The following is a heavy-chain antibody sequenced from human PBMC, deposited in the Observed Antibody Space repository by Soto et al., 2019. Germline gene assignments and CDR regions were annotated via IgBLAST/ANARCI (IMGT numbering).Heavy chain of an antibody. Sequence: VGSLRLSCAASGFTFSTYALSWVRQAPGKGLEWVSAISANGQGIYYADSVRGRFTISRDNSKNTIFLHMDSLRAEDTAVYYWAKDRNYPRDQFHYWGQGTLVTVS. V-gene: IGHV3-23*01. CDR2: ISANGQGI. D-gene: IGHD1-7*01. J-gene: IGHJ4*02. CDR3: AKDRNYPRDQFHY. CDR1: GFTFSTYA.